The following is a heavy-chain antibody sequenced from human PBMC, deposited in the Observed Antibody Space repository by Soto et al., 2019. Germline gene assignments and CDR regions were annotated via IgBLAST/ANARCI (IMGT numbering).Heavy chain of an antibody. CDR3: AKWDTHGIIPPTVGGNYYYYDMDV. CDR1: RFMLTNYA. J-gene: IGHJ6*02. CDR2: ITGSGGGT. V-gene: IGHV3-23*01. D-gene: IGHD5-18*01. Sequence: RGGSLRLSWAASRFMLTNYAIVCGGQSAVRGREWVSAITGSGGGTYYADSVKGRVTVSRDNSKNTLYLQMHSLRAEDTAIFFCAKWDTHGIIPPTVGGNYYYYDMDVWGQGTRVTVSS.